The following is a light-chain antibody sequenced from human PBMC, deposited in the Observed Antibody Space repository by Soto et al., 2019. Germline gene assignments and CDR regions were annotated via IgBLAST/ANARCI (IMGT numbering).Light chain of an antibody. V-gene: IGKV3D-20*01. CDR3: QQYSNSPDT. CDR2: DAS. CDR1: QSVSSSY. J-gene: IGKJ2*01. Sequence: EIVLTQSPATLSLSPGERATLSCGASQSVSSSYLAWYQQKPGLAPRLLIYDASSRATGIPDRFSGSGSGTDFTLTISRLEPEDFAMYYCQQYSNSPDTFGQGTKLEIK.